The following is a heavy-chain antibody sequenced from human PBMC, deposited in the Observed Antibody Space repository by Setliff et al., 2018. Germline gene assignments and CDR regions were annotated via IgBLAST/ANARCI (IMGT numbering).Heavy chain of an antibody. J-gene: IGHJ2*01. CDR3: ARTSTGRYFDL. V-gene: IGHV4-59*04. D-gene: IGHD2-2*01. CDR1: GGSISSHY. Sequence: PSETLSLTCTVSGGSISSHYWSWIRQPPGKGLEWIANVYYSGSTYYNPSLESRVTMSVDTSKSQFSLNLYSVTAADTAVYYCARTSTGRYFDLWGRGTLVTVSS. CDR2: VYYSGST.